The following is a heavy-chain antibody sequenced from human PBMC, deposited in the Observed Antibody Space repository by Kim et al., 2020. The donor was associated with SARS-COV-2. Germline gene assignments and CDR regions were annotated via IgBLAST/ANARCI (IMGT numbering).Heavy chain of an antibody. CDR1: GYTFTSYD. D-gene: IGHD1-26*01. J-gene: IGHJ6*02. Sequence: ASVKVSCKASGYTFTSYDINWVRQATGQGLEWMGWMNPNSGNTGYAQKFQGRVTMTRNTSISTAYMELSSLRSEDTAVYYCARGLRWEQYYYYYGMDVWGQGTTVTVSS. CDR2: MNPNSGNT. V-gene: IGHV1-8*01. CDR3: ARGLRWEQYYYYYGMDV.